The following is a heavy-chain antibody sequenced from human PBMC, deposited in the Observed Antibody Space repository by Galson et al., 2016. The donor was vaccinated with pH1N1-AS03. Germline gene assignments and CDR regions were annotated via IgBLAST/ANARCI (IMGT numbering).Heavy chain of an antibody. CDR2: IITIFGTT. V-gene: IGHV1-69*06. J-gene: IGHJ3*02. Sequence: SVKVSCKASGGTFSTYGISWVRQATGQGLEWMGGIITIFGTTNYAQKFQGRVTITADKSASTAYMELSSLRSEDTAVYYCARDANYDFWSGHDAFDIWGQGTMVTVSS. CDR1: GGTFSTYG. D-gene: IGHD3-3*01. CDR3: ARDANYDFWSGHDAFDI.